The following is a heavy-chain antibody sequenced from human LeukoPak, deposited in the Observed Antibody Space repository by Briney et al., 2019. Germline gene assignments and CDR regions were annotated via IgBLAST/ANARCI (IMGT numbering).Heavy chain of an antibody. CDR1: GYTFTGYY. CDR2: INPNSGGT. V-gene: IGHV1-2*02. Sequence: GSVKVSCKASGYTFTGYYMHWVRQAPGQGLEWMGWINPNSGGTNYAQKFQGRVTMTRDTSISTAYMELSRLRSDDTAVYYCARVSRYCSSTSCRRDYWGQGTLVTVSS. J-gene: IGHJ4*02. D-gene: IGHD2-2*01. CDR3: ARVSRYCSSTSCRRDY.